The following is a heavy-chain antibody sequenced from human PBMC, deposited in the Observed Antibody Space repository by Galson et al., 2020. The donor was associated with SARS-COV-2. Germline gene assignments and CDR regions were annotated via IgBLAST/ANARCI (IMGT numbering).Heavy chain of an antibody. J-gene: IGHJ6*02. CDR2: MNPNSGNT. CDR1: GYTFTSYD. D-gene: IGHD3-3*01. Sequence: ASVKVSCKASGYTFTSYDINWVRQATGQGLEWMGWMNPNSGNTGYAQKFQGRVTMTRNTSISTAYMELSSLRSEDTAVYYCARGTYYDFWSGYPRSWGMDVWGQGTTVTVSS. CDR3: ARGTYYDFWSGYPRSWGMDV. V-gene: IGHV1-8*01.